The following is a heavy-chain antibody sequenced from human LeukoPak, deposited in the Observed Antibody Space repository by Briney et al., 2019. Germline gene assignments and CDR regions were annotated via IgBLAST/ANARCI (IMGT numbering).Heavy chain of an antibody. Sequence: ASVKVSCKVSGYTLTEMSIHWVRQAPGGALEWMGGFDPEDGETVYVPKFQGRVTMTEDTSADTAYMELSSPRSEDTAVYYCTTCLNGAGQPVAIYYYGMDVWGQGTTVTVSS. CDR3: TTCLNGAGQPVAIYYYGMDV. CDR1: GYTLTEMS. V-gene: IGHV1-24*01. D-gene: IGHD2-2*01. J-gene: IGHJ6*02. CDR2: FDPEDGET.